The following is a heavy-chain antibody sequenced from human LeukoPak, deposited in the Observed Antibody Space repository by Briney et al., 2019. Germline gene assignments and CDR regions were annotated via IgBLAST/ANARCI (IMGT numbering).Heavy chain of an antibody. V-gene: IGHV4-39*07. Sequence: ASETLSLTYTVSGGSISSSSYYWGWIRQPPGKGLEWIGSIYYSGSTYYNPSLKSRVTISVDTSKNQFSLKLSSVTAADTAVYYCAREGYYGSGYPFDYWGQGTLVTVSS. J-gene: IGHJ4*02. CDR2: IYYSGST. CDR1: GGSISSSSYY. CDR3: AREGYYGSGYPFDY. D-gene: IGHD3-10*01.